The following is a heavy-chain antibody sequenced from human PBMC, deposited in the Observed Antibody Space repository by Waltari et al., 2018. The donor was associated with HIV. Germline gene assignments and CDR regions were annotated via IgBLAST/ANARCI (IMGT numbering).Heavy chain of an antibody. CDR1: GFTFSDYW. CDR2: IKQEEREK. Sequence: EDQMVESGGGLVQPGGSLRLSCVGSGFTFSDYWMTYVRKTPGKGVEWVASIKQEEREKCDVDSGKVGFNICRDNAKSSLLLQINSLRAEDTGVYYCARRGQSISGMYKNYHGMDVWGQGTTVIISS. V-gene: IGHV3-7*01. J-gene: IGHJ6*02. CDR3: ARRGQSISGMYKNYHGMDV. D-gene: IGHD1-26*01.